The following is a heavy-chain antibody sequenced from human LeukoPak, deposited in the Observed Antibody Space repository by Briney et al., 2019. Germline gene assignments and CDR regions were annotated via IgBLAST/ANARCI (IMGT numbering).Heavy chain of an antibody. CDR3: AKSHLPELGYCSGGSYYSGAHIHQNWFDP. CDR2: ISGSGGST. Sequence: PGGSLRPSCAASGFTFSSYAMSWVRQAPGKGLEWVSAISGSGGSTYYADSVKGRFTISRDNSKNTLYLQMNSLRAEDTAVYYCAKSHLPELGYCSGGSYYSGAHIHQNWFDPWGQGTLVTVSS. V-gene: IGHV3-23*01. D-gene: IGHD2-15*01. CDR1: GFTFSSYA. J-gene: IGHJ5*02.